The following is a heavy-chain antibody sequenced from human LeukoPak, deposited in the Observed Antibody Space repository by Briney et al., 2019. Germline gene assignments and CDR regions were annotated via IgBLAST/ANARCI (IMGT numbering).Heavy chain of an antibody. CDR1: GFTFSTYW. J-gene: IGHJ3*02. Sequence: GGSLKLSCAASGFTFSTYWMSWVRQAPGKGLEWVANIQQDGIKKYYVDSVEGQFTISRENAKNSLFLQMSSLRADDTAVYYCAKDPPAAAGLDGAFDIWGQGTMVTVSS. D-gene: IGHD6-13*01. CDR2: IQQDGIKK. V-gene: IGHV3-7*01. CDR3: AKDPPAAAGLDGAFDI.